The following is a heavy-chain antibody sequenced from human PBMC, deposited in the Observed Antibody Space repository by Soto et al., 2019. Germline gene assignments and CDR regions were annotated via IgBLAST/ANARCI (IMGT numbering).Heavy chain of an antibody. J-gene: IGHJ4*02. D-gene: IGHD6-19*01. V-gene: IGHV4-39*01. Sequence: QLQLQESGPGLVKPSETLSLTCTVSGGSIGSSSYYWGWIRQPPGKGLEWIGSIYYSGSTYYNPSLKSRVTISVDTSKNQFSLKLSSVTAADTAVYYCARLEWYSSGCIDYWGQGTPVTVSS. CDR3: ARLEWYSSGCIDY. CDR2: IYYSGST. CDR1: GGSIGSSSYY.